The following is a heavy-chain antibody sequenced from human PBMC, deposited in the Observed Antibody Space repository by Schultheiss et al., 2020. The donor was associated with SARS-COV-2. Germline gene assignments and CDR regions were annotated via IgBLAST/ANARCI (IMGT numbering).Heavy chain of an antibody. CDR3: ARDLRPLRFHTGGYFDY. Sequence: SETLSLTCAVYGGSFSGYFWSWIRQPPGKGLEWIGEINHSGSTKYNPSLKSRVTISVDTSKNQFSLKLSSVTAADTAVYYCARDLRPLRFHTGGYFDYWGQGTLVTVSS. CDR2: INHSGST. J-gene: IGHJ4*02. CDR1: GGSFSGYF. D-gene: IGHD3-3*01. V-gene: IGHV4-34*01.